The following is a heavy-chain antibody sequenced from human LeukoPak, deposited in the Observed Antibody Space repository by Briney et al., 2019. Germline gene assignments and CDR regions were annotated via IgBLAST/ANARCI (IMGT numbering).Heavy chain of an antibody. CDR3: ARLYRIVVVSGWYFDL. D-gene: IGHD2-2*01. CDR1: GNSFGDYY. CDR2: IYTSGST. J-gene: IGHJ2*01. V-gene: IGHV4-4*07. Sequence: SETLSLTYTVSGNSFGDYYWSWTRQPAGKGLEWIGRIYTSGSTNYNPSLKSRVTISVDTSKNQFSLKLSSVTAADTAVYYCARLYRIVVVSGWYFDLWGRGTLVTVS.